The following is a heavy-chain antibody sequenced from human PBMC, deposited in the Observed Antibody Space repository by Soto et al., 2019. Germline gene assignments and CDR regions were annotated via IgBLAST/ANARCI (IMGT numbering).Heavy chain of an antibody. V-gene: IGHV4-59*01. CDR1: GGSISSYY. Sequence: QLQLQESGPGLVKPSETLSLTCTVSGGSISSYYWSWIRQPPGKGLEWIGYIYYSGSTNYNPSLNSRVTIPXDTSKNQFSLKLSSVTAADTAVYYCARDYGDYFDYWGQGTLVTVSS. D-gene: IGHD4-17*01. J-gene: IGHJ4*02. CDR2: IYYSGST. CDR3: ARDYGDYFDY.